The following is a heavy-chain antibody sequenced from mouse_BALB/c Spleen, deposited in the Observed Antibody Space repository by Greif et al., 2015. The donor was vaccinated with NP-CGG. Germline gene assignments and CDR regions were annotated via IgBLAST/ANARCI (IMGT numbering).Heavy chain of an antibody. V-gene: IGHV7-1*02. CDR1: GFTFSDFY. Sequence: EVHLVESGGGLVQPGGSLRLSCATSGFTFSDFYMEWVRQPPGKRLEWIAASRNKANDYTTEYSASVKGRFIVSRDTSQSILYLQMNALRAEDTAIYYCARDLYYGNYWYFDVWGAGTTVTVSS. D-gene: IGHD2-1*01. CDR2: SRNKANDYTT. J-gene: IGHJ1*01. CDR3: ARDLYYGNYWYFDV.